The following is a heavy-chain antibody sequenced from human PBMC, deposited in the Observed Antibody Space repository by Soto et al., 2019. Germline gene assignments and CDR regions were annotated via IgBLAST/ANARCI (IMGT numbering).Heavy chain of an antibody. D-gene: IGHD3-10*01. Sequence: QVQLVQSGAEVKKPGSSVKVSCKTSGVSFNNNGIGWVRQAPGHGLEWMGGVSPPFRTSNYARKFQVRISITADAFTGTVNMELSSLTSEDTAQYYCARVLYYGSGGYSPYGIDVWGQGTTVTVSS. V-gene: IGHV1-69*01. CDR1: GVSFNNNG. J-gene: IGHJ6*02. CDR2: VSPPFRTS. CDR3: ARVLYYGSGGYSPYGIDV.